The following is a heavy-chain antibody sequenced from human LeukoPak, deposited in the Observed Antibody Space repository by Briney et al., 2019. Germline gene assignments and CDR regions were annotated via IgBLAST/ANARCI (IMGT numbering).Heavy chain of an antibody. CDR2: IYANGNT. CDR3: AREGSSQPYDY. CDR1: GDSVNYYY. Sequence: SETLSLTCTVSGDSVNYYYWHWIRQPAGKGLEWIGRIYANGNTNFNPSLKSRLTMSVGTSKNQFSLKLTSMTAADTAVYYCAREGSSQPYDYWGQGTRVTVSS. J-gene: IGHJ4*02. V-gene: IGHV4-4*07.